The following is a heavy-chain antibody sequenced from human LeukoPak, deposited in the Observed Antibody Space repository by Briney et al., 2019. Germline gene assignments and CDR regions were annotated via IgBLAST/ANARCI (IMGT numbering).Heavy chain of an antibody. D-gene: IGHD3-22*01. J-gene: IGHJ5*02. CDR3: AKIYDSSGYSWFDP. Sequence: SETLSLTCTVSGGSISSHYWSWIRQPPGKGLEWIGYIYYSGSTNYNPSLKSRVTISVDTSKNQFSLKLSSVTAADTAVYYCAKIYDSSGYSWFDPWGQGTLVTVSS. CDR1: GGSISSHY. V-gene: IGHV4-59*11. CDR2: IYYSGST.